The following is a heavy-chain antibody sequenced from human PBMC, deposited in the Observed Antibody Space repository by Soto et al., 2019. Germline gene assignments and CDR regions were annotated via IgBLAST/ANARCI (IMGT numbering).Heavy chain of an antibody. Sequence: SETLSLTCTVSGGSISSNSYYWGWIRQPPGKGLEWIGSIYYSGSTYYNPSLKSRVTISVDTSKNQFSLKLSSVTAADTAVYYCARHRSDSSSWLNWFDPWGQGTLGTVSS. D-gene: IGHD6-13*01. CDR3: ARHRSDSSSWLNWFDP. V-gene: IGHV4-39*01. CDR2: IYYSGST. J-gene: IGHJ5*02. CDR1: GGSISSNSYY.